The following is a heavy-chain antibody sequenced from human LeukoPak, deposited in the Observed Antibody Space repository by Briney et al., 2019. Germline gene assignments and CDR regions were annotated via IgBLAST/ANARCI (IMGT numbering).Heavy chain of an antibody. Sequence: SETLSLTCTVSGGSISIYYWNWIWHPPRKGLEWIWRIFTSGIPNYNPSLKSRVTMSVDPSKNQFSLNLSSVTAADTAVYYCARESSGTYYNPLGYMDVWGKGTTVTVSS. V-gene: IGHV4-4*07. CDR2: IFTSGIP. J-gene: IGHJ6*03. CDR1: GGSISIYY. CDR3: ARESSGTYYNPLGYMDV. D-gene: IGHD3-10*01.